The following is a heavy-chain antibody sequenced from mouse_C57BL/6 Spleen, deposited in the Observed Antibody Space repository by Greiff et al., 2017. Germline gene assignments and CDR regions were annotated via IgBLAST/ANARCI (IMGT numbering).Heavy chain of an antibody. V-gene: IGHV1-42*01. D-gene: IGHD4-1*01. Sequence: EVQLQQSGPELVKPGASVKISCKASGYSFTGYYMNWVKQSPEKSLEWIGEINPSTGGTTYNQKFKAKATLTVDKSSSTAYMQLKSLTSEDSAVYYCARRGPNWAYFDYWGQGTTLTVSS. CDR2: INPSTGGT. CDR1: GYSFTGYY. J-gene: IGHJ2*01. CDR3: ARRGPNWAYFDY.